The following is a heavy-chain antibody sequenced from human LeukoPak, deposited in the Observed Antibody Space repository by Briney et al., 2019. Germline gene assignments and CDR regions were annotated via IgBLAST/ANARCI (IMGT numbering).Heavy chain of an antibody. CDR1: GSTFSSYA. V-gene: IGHV3-23*01. Sequence: GGSLRLSCAASGSTFSSYAMSWVRQAPGKGLEWVSAISGSGGSTYYADSVKGRFTISRDNSKNTLYLQMNSLRAEDTAVYYCAKAPRAAAGTYNGMDVWGQGTTVTVSS. CDR3: AKAPRAAAGTYNGMDV. J-gene: IGHJ6*02. CDR2: ISGSGGST. D-gene: IGHD6-13*01.